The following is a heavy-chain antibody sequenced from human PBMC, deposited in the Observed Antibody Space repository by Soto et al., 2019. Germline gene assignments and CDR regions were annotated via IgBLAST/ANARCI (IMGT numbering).Heavy chain of an antibody. V-gene: IGHV1-3*01. CDR2: IIAGKGDT. CDR1: GYRFASYA. J-gene: IGHJ4*02. D-gene: IGHD3-3*01. CDR3: ARDSGRFVEWLLCDYFDY. Sequence: ASVKVSCKSCGYRFASYAIHWVRQALGQGLEWMGWIIAGKGDTKYSQKFQGRVTITRDTSASTVYMELVNLRSEDTAVYYCARDSGRFVEWLLCDYFDYWGQGTLVTVSS.